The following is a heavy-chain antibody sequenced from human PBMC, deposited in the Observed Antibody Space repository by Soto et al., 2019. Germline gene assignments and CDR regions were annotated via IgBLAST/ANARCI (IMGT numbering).Heavy chain of an antibody. CDR2: ISWNSGSI. D-gene: IGHD3-22*01. CDR1: GFTFDDYA. Sequence: GGSLRLSCAASGFTFDDYAMHWVRQAPGKGLEWVSGISWNSGSIGYADSVKGRFTISRDNAKNSLYLQMNSLRAEDTALYYCAKDIGAGGPDYYDSSGAVDYWGQGTLVIVSS. V-gene: IGHV3-9*01. CDR3: AKDIGAGGPDYYDSSGAVDY. J-gene: IGHJ4*02.